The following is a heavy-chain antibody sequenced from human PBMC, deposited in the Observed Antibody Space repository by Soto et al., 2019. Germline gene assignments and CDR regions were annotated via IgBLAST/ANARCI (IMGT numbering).Heavy chain of an antibody. D-gene: IGHD3-3*01. Sequence: SETLTLTYTVSGASISSYYWSWIRQPPGKGLEWIGYIYYSGSTNYNPSLKSRVTISVDTSKNQFSLKLSSVTAADTAVYYCARGFAYDFWSGYRYYYMDVWGKGTTVTVSS. J-gene: IGHJ6*03. CDR3: ARGFAYDFWSGYRYYYMDV. V-gene: IGHV4-59*01. CDR1: GASISSYY. CDR2: IYYSGST.